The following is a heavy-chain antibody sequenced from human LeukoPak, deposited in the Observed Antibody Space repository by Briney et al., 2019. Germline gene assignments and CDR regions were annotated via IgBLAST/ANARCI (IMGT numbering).Heavy chain of an antibody. D-gene: IGHD3-9*01. J-gene: IGHJ3*01. CDR1: GGSITTYY. Sequence: SETLSLTCSVSGGSITTYYWGWIRQPPGKGLEWIGSFYYSGSTYYNPSLRSRVSISVDTSKNQFSLKLISVTAADTAVYYCARSLRYLVWLDAFDLWGQGTMVTVSS. CDR2: FYYSGST. V-gene: IGHV4-39*07. CDR3: ARSLRYLVWLDAFDL.